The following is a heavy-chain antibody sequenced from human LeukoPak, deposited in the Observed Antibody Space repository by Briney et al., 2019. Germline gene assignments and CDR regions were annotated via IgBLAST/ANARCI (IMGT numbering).Heavy chain of an antibody. Sequence: SQTLSLTCAIPGDSVSSNSAAWNWIRQSPSRGLEWLGRTYYRSKWYNDYAVSVKSRITINPDTSKNQFSLQLNSVTPEDTAVYYCARDMYYYDSSGYYYYYYGMDVWGQETTVTVSS. CDR3: ARDMYYYDSSGYYYYYYGMDV. CDR2: TYYRSKWYN. D-gene: IGHD3-22*01. CDR1: GDSVSSNSAA. V-gene: IGHV6-1*01. J-gene: IGHJ6*02.